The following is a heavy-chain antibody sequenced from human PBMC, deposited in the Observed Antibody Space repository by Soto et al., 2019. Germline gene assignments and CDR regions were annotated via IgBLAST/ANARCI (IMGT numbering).Heavy chain of an antibody. Sequence: WGSLRLSCVASRFTFSTYEMHLCGHSPFKWLEWVSYISSGGSTVYYADSVKGRFTISRDNTRNSLYLQMNSLRDEDTALYYCVRYCSTTLCNGVATRTFDYWGQGTLVTVSS. J-gene: IGHJ4*02. CDR2: ISSGGSTV. CDR3: VRYCSTTLCNGVATRTFDY. V-gene: IGHV3-48*03. D-gene: IGHD2-2*01. CDR1: RFTFSTYE.